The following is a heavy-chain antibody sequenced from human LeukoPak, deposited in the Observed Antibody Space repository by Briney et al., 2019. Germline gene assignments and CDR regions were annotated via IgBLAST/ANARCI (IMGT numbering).Heavy chain of an antibody. Sequence: RGSLRLSCAASGFTFSSYSMNWVRQAPGKGLEWVSSISSSSSYIYYADSVKGRFTISRDNAKNSLYLQMNSLRAEDTAVYYCARDRKGVYSPFDYWGQGTLVTVSS. J-gene: IGHJ4*02. V-gene: IGHV3-21*01. CDR2: ISSSSSYI. D-gene: IGHD2-8*01. CDR1: GFTFSSYS. CDR3: ARDRKGVYSPFDY.